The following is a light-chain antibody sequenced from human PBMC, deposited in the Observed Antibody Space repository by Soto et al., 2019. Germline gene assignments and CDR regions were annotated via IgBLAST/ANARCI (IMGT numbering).Light chain of an antibody. CDR3: AAWDDSLNGHVV. CDR2: RKN. V-gene: IGLV1-44*01. CDR1: SSNIGSNT. Sequence: QSVLTQPPSASGTPGQRVTISCSGSSSNIGSNTVNWYQQLPGTAPKPPIYRKNQRPSGVPDRFSGSKSGTSASLAISGLQSEDEADYYCAAWDDSLNGHVVFGGGTKLTVL. J-gene: IGLJ2*01.